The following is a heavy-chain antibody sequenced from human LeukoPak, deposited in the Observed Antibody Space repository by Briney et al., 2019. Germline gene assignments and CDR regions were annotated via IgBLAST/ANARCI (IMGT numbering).Heavy chain of an antibody. D-gene: IGHD3-22*01. CDR1: GFSVTTKY. CDR3: AREKSYYEYAFDM. V-gene: IGHV3-53*01. CDR2: MYSDGGT. Sequence: GGSLRLSCAASGFSVTTKYMSWVRQAPGKGLEWVSVMYSDGGTIYSDSVKGRFTISRDNSKNTLFLEMNSLRAEDTAVYYCAREKSYYEYAFDMWGQGTMVTVSS. J-gene: IGHJ3*02.